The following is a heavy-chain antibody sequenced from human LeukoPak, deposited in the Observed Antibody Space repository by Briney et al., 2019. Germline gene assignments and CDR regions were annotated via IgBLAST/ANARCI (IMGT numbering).Heavy chain of an antibody. CDR3: AKFSSSGSYYKYYFDY. CDR1: GFTFSDYY. CDR2: ISGSGGST. J-gene: IGHJ4*02. V-gene: IGHV3-23*01. Sequence: GGSLRLSCAASGFTFSDYYMSWIRQAPGKGLEWVSAISGSGGSTYYADSVKGRFTISRDNSKNMLYLQMNSLRAEDTAVYYCAKFSSSGSYYKYYFDYWGQGTLVTVSS. D-gene: IGHD3-10*01.